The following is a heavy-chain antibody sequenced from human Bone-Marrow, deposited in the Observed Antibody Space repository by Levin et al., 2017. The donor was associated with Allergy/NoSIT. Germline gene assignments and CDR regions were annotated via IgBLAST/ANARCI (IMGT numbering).Heavy chain of an antibody. CDR3: ARDVLQSRVLGYCSSTSCPPPGGRWFDP. V-gene: IGHV3-33*01. CDR2: IWYDGSNK. D-gene: IGHD2-2*01. CDR1: GFTFSSYG. J-gene: IGHJ5*02. Sequence: PGGSLRLSCAASGFTFSSYGMHWVRQAPGKGLEWVAVIWYDGSNKYYADSVKGRFTISRDNSKNTLYLQMNSLRAEDTAVYYCARDVLQSRVLGYCSSTSCPPPGGRWFDPWGQGTLVTVSS.